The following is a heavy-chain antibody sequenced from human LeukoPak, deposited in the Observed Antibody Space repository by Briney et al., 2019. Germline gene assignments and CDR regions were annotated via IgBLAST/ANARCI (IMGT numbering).Heavy chain of an antibody. CDR2: ISAYNGNT. CDR1: GYTFTSYG. J-gene: IGHJ4*02. D-gene: IGHD3-10*01. V-gene: IGHV1-18*01. Sequence: VASVKVSCKASGYTFTSYGISWVRQAPGQGLEWMGWISAYNGNTNYAQKLQGRVAMTTDTSTSTAYMELRSLRSDDTAVYYCAIDRMVRGGPDYWGQGTLVTVSS. CDR3: AIDRMVRGGPDY.